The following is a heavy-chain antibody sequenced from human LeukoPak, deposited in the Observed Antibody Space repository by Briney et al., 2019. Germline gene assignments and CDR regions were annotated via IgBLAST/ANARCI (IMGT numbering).Heavy chain of an antibody. CDR3: AKSRGGSLPDGFDN. CDR2: LTRSGGDT. CDR1: GFTFTDYP. V-gene: IGHV3-23*01. Sequence: PGGSLRLSCAASGFTFTDYPLSWLRQAPGKGVEWVSALTRSGGDTYLADTGKGRFTISRDNSRDTLYLQMNSLRVEETDISYCAKSRGGSLPDGFDNWGQGTMVTVSS. J-gene: IGHJ3*02. D-gene: IGHD3-10*01.